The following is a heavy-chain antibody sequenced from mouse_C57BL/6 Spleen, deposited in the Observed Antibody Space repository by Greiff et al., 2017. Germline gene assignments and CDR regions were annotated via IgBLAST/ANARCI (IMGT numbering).Heavy chain of an antibody. Sequence: EVQLVESGGGLVQPGGSLKLSCAASGFTFSDYYMYWVRQTPEKRLEWVAYISNGGGSTYYPDTVKGRFTISRDNAKNTLYLQMSRLKSEDTAMYYCARGVGSHWYFDVWGTGTTVTVSS. CDR2: ISNGGGST. V-gene: IGHV5-12*01. CDR3: ARGVGSHWYFDV. CDR1: GFTFSDYY. J-gene: IGHJ1*03.